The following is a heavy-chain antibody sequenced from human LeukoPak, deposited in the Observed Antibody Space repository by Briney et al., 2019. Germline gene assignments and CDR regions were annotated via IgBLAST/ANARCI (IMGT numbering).Heavy chain of an antibody. J-gene: IGHJ4*02. D-gene: IGHD3-22*01. Sequence: GGSLRLSCAASGFAVSSNYMYWVRQAPGKGLEWVSRIYSGGTTYYADSVKGRFTVSRDNSKNTLYLQMNSLRADDTAVYYCARSAYYYESGGDRNRPYYYWGQGTLVTVSS. CDR3: ARSAYYYESGGDRNRPYYY. V-gene: IGHV3-53*01. CDR2: IYSGGTT. CDR1: GFAVSSNY.